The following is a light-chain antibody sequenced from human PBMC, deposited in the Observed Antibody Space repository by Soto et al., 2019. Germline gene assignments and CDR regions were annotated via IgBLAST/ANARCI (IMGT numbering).Light chain of an antibody. CDR3: MQGTHWPWT. CDR2: MIS. CDR1: QGLVYTNGNTY. Sequence: DVVMTQSPLSLPVTLGQPASISCRSTQGLVYTNGNTYLSWFHQRPGQSPRRLIYMISNRDSGVPARFSGSGSGTDFTLTISRVEAEDVGIYYCMQGTHWPWTFGQGTKVEMK. V-gene: IGKV2-30*01. J-gene: IGKJ1*01.